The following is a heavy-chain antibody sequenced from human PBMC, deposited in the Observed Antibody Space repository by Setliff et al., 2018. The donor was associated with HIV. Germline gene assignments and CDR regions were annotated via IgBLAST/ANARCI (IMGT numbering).Heavy chain of an antibody. CDR2: ISSSSTFI. Sequence: LRLSCAASGFTFSYAWMNWVRQAPGKGLEWVSSISSSSTFIYYTDSVKGRFTISRDNAKNSLFLQMNSLRAEDTAVYYCARDALYDSRDYYLDYWGQGTLVTVSS. CDR3: ARDALYDSRDYYLDY. V-gene: IGHV3-21*01. J-gene: IGHJ4*02. CDR1: GFTFSYAW. D-gene: IGHD3-22*01.